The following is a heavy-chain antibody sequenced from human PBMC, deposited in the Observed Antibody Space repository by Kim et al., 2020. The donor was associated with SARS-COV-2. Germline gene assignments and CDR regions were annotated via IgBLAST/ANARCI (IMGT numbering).Heavy chain of an antibody. CDR2: ISAYNGNT. CDR1: GYTFTSYG. CDR3: ARDLTMVRGYYYGMDV. V-gene: IGHV1-18*01. D-gene: IGHD3-10*01. J-gene: IGHJ6*02. Sequence: ASVKVSCKASGYTFTSYGISWVRQAPGQGLEGMGWISAYNGNTNYAQKLQGRVTMTTDTSTSTAYMELRSLRSDDTAVYYCARDLTMVRGYYYGMDVWGQGTTVTVSS.